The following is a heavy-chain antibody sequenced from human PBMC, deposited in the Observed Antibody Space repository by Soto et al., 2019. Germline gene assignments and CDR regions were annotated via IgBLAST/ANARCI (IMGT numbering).Heavy chain of an antibody. Sequence: EVQLLESGGGLVQPGGSLRLSCEASGFTFSSYALSWVRQTPGKGLEWVSTISDSGSTYYADSVKGRFTXXXDNXXNTXXXXXXXXXXXXXXXXXXXXXWXEXGXXTRTSCXYYFDYWGQGTXVTV. CDR1: GFTFSSYA. J-gene: IGHJ4*02. V-gene: IGHV3-23*01. CDR3: XXXWXEXGXXTRTSCXYYFDY. D-gene: IGHD2-2*01. CDR2: ISDSGST.